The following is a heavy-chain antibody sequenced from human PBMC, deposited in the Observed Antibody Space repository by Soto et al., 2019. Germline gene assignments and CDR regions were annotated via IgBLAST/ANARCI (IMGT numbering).Heavy chain of an antibody. CDR3: ARVEVGAPETIFDY. CDR1: GGTFSSYA. CDR2: IIPIFGTA. Sequence: SVKVSFKASGGTFSSYAISWVRQAPGQGLEWMGGIIPIFGTANYAQKFQGRVTITADESTSTAYMELSSLRSEDTAVYYCARVEVGAPETIFDYRGQGTLVTVSS. V-gene: IGHV1-69*13. J-gene: IGHJ4*02. D-gene: IGHD1-26*01.